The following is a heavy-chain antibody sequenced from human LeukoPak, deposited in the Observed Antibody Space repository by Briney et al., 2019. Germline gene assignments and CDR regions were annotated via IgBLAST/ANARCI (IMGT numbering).Heavy chain of an antibody. Sequence: EASVKVSCKASGYTFTSYGISWVRQAPGQGLEWMGRINPNSGGTNYAQKFQGRVTMTRDTSISTAYMELSRLRSDDTAVYYCARVHLSSYNPLRFDYWGQGTLVTVSS. D-gene: IGHD1-1*01. CDR2: INPNSGGT. J-gene: IGHJ4*02. CDR3: ARVHLSSYNPLRFDY. V-gene: IGHV1-2*06. CDR1: GYTFTSYG.